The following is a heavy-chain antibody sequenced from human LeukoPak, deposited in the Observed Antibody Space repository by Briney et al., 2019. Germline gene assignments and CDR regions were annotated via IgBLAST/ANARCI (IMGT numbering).Heavy chain of an antibody. V-gene: IGHV1-69*05. D-gene: IGHD4-17*01. J-gene: IGHJ4*02. CDR2: IIPIFGTA. CDR3: ARNWCHDYGDYYVY. Sequence: ASVKVSCKASGGTFSSYAISWVRQAPGQGLEWMGGIIPIFGTANYAQKFQGRVTITTDESTSTAYMELSSLRSEDTAVYYCARNWCHDYGDYYVYWGQGTLVTVSS. CDR1: GGTFSSYA.